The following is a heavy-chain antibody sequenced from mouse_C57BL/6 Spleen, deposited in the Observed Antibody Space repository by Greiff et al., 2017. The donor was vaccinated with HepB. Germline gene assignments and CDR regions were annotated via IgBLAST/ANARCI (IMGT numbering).Heavy chain of an antibody. D-gene: IGHD1-1*01. CDR1: GFSLTSYG. Sequence: VQRVESGPGLVQPSQCLSITCTVSGFSLTSYGVHWVRQSPGKGLEWLGVIWSGGSTDYNAAFISRLSISKDNSKDQVFFKMNSLQADDTAIYYCATSYYYREFAYWGQGTLVTVSA. V-gene: IGHV2-2*01. J-gene: IGHJ3*01. CDR2: IWSGGST. CDR3: ATSYYYREFAY.